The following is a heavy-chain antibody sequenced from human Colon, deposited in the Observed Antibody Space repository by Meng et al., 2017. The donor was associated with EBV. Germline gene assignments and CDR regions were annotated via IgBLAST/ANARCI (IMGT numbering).Heavy chain of an antibody. J-gene: IGHJ4*02. CDR1: GCSITSTSSY. V-gene: IGHV4-39*07. Sequence: QLPLQESGPGLLKPSEPLSLSGTIAGCSITSTSSYWGWVRQPPGKGLEWIGSIYYRGSTNYNPSLKSRISMSVDMSKNQFSLKVNSVTAADTAIYYCVISSHNWGQGTLVTVSS. CDR3: VISSHN. CDR2: IYYRGST. D-gene: IGHD3-3*02.